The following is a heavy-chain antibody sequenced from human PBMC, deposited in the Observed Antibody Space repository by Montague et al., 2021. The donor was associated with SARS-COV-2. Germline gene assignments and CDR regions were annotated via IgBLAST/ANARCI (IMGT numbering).Heavy chain of an antibody. CDR2: IKGDGTNT. CDR3: VRDGDHWDFDY. V-gene: IGHV3-74*01. D-gene: IGHD2-21*01. J-gene: IGHJ4*02. Sequence: SLRPSCAASGFTFSDYWMHWVRQAPGKGLVWVSRIKGDGTNTIYADSVKGRFAISRDNAQNTVYLQMSSLRAEDAAVYYCVRDGDHWDFDYRGQGALVTVSS. CDR1: GFTFSDYW.